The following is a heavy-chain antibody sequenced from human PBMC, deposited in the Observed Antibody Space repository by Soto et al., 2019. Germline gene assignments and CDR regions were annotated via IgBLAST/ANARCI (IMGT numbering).Heavy chain of an antibody. D-gene: IGHD2-8*01. V-gene: IGHV3-23*01. CDR3: AKAGYCTNGVCFRGYSGYDSEGYFDY. CDR1: GFTFSSYA. J-gene: IGHJ4*02. Sequence: GGSLRLSCAASGFTFSSYAMSWVRQAPGKGLEWVSAISGSGGSTYYADSVKGRFTISRDNSKNTLYLQMNSLRAEDTAVYYCAKAGYCTNGVCFRGYSGYDSEGYFDYWGQGTLVTVSS. CDR2: ISGSGGST.